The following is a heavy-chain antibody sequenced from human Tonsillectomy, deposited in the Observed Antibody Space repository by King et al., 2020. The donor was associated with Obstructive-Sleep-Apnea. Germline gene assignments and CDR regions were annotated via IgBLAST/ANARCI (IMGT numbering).Heavy chain of an antibody. CDR2: IHYSGTT. D-gene: IGHD6-19*01. CDR1: GDSISNSVYF. Sequence: MQLQESGPGLVKPSETLSLTCTVSGDSISNSVYFWGWIRQPPGKGLEWIGSIHYSGTTYYSPSLKSPVTISLDTSKNQFSLQLSSVTAADTAVYYCAREEDRVSVAGPTSFGYWGQGTLVTVSS. V-gene: IGHV4-39*07. J-gene: IGHJ4*02. CDR3: AREEDRVSVAGPTSFGY.